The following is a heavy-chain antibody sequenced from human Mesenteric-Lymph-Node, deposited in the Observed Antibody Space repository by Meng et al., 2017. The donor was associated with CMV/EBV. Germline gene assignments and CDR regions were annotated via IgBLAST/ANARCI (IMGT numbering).Heavy chain of an antibody. CDR2: ISSSSSYI. D-gene: IGHD3-10*01. J-gene: IGHJ6*02. CDR3: ARGDQGSPYGMDV. Sequence: GGSLRLSCAASGFTFSSYSMNWVRQAPGKGLEWVSSISSSSSYIYYADSVKGRLTISRDNAKNSLYLQMNSLRAEVTAVYYCARGDQGSPYGMDVWGQGTTVTVSS. V-gene: IGHV3-21*01. CDR1: GFTFSSYS.